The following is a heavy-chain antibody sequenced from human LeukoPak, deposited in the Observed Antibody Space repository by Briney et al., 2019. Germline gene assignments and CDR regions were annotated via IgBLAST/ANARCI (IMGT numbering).Heavy chain of an antibody. CDR2: INTNTGNP. D-gene: IGHD5-24*01. CDR1: GYTFTSYA. Sequence: GASVEVSCKASGYTFTSYAMNWVRQAPGQGLEWMGWINTNTGNPTYAQGFTGRFVFSLDTSVSTAYLQISSLKAEDTAVYYCARDWVRRDGYNQLDYWGQGTLVTVSS. J-gene: IGHJ4*02. CDR3: ARDWVRRDGYNQLDY. V-gene: IGHV7-4-1*02.